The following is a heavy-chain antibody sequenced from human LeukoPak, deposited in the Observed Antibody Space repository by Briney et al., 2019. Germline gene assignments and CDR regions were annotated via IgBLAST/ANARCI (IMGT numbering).Heavy chain of an antibody. CDR3: ARDWTLNY. D-gene: IGHD3/OR15-3a*01. V-gene: IGHV3-30-3*01. Sequence: GRSLRLSCAASGFTFSSYAMHWVRQAPGKGLEWVAVVSFDGDNKYYADSAKDRFTISRDNSQNTLYLQLNSLRAEDTAVYYCARDWTLNYWGQGTLVTVSS. CDR2: VSFDGDNK. CDR1: GFTFSSYA. J-gene: IGHJ4*02.